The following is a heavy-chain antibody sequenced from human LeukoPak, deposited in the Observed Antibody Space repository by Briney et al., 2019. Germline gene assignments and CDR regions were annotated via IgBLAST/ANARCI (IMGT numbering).Heavy chain of an antibody. CDR2: ISSSGSTI. CDR1: GFTFSSYE. Sequence: GGSLRLSCAASGFTFSSYEMNWVRQAPGKGLEWVSYISSSGSTIYYADSVKGRFTISRDNAKNSLYLQMNSLRAEDTAVYYCAKAGDVVVALNYFDYWGQGTLVTVSS. D-gene: IGHD2-2*01. J-gene: IGHJ4*02. V-gene: IGHV3-48*03. CDR3: AKAGDVVVALNYFDY.